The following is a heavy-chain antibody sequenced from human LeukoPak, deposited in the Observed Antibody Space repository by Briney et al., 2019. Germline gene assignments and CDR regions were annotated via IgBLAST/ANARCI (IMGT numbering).Heavy chain of an antibody. D-gene: IGHD1-26*01. V-gene: IGHV3-64*01. CDR3: ARGPPYSGSYLIPNWFDP. Sequence: TGGSLRLSCAASGFSFSSYVMHWVRQAPGKGLQYVSGISSNGIGIYYVNSVKGRFTISRDNSKNTLYLRMGSLRAEDMAVYYCARGPPYSGSYLIPNWFDPWGQGTLVTVSS. J-gene: IGHJ5*02. CDR1: GFSFSSYV. CDR2: ISSNGIGI.